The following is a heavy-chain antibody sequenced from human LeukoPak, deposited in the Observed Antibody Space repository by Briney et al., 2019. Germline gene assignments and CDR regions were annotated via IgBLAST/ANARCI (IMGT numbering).Heavy chain of an antibody. J-gene: IGHJ4*02. V-gene: IGHV3-53*01. D-gene: IGHD1-14*01. Sequence: GGSLRLSCAASGFTVTRNYMTWVRQAPGKGLEWVSVTYSGGRTYYEDSVKGRFTISRDNSKNTLYLQMNSLRAEDTAVYYCARVLAVWRPLDYWGQGTLVTVSS. CDR1: GFTVTRNY. CDR2: TYSGGRT. CDR3: ARVLAVWRPLDY.